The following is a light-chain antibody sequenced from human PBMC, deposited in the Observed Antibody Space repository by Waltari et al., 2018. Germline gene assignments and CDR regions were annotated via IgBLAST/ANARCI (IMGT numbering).Light chain of an antibody. CDR2: WAS. V-gene: IGKV4-1*01. J-gene: IGKJ1*01. Sequence: DIVMTQSPDSLAVSLGERATINCKSSQSVLFSSNSKNYLAWYQQKPGQPPKLHIYWASTRESGVPDRFSGSGSWTDFTLTISSLQAEDVAVYYCQQFYTTPPTFGQGTKVEIK. CDR3: QQFYTTPPT. CDR1: QSVLFSSNSKNY.